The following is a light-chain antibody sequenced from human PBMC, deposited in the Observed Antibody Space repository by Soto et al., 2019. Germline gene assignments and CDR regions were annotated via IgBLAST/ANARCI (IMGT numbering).Light chain of an antibody. CDR3: QQYNDWPPQLT. V-gene: IGKV3-15*01. J-gene: IGKJ4*01. Sequence: EIVMTQSPATLSVSPGERATLSCRASQRLSTNLAWYQQKPGQAPRLLIYGASTRATGIPARFSGSGSGTEFTLTISSLQSEDFAIYYCQQYNDWPPQLTFGGGTKVEIK. CDR1: QRLSTN. CDR2: GAS.